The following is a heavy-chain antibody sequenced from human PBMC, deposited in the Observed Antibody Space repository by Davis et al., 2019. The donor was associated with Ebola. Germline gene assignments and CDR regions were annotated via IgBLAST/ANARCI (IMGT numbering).Heavy chain of an antibody. Sequence: ASVKVSCKASGYTFTSYYMHWVRQAPGQGLEWMGIINPSGGSTSYAQKFRGRVTITADKSTRIAYMELSILRSEDTAVYYCARGPSVATAHYFDFWGQGTLVTVSS. CDR2: INPSGGST. V-gene: IGHV1-46*01. CDR3: ARGPSVATAHYFDF. J-gene: IGHJ4*02. D-gene: IGHD2-21*02. CDR1: GYTFTSYY.